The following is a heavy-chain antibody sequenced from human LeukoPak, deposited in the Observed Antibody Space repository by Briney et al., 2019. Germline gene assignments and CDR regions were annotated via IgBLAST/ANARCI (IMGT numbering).Heavy chain of an antibody. CDR2: INQDGSEK. CDR1: GFTFSNYW. J-gene: IGHJ4*02. Sequence: GGSLRLSCVISGFTFSNYWMTWVRQAPGKGLEWVANINQDGSEKNYVDSAKGRFTISRDNTKNSMSLQMNSLRVEDTAVYYCVGPADWGQGTLVTVSS. CDR3: VGPAD. V-gene: IGHV3-7*01. D-gene: IGHD2-2*01.